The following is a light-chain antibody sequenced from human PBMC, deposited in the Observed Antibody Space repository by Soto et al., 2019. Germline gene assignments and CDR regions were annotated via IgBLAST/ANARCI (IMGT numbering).Light chain of an antibody. CDR2: VDSDGSH. CDR1: RGHSSYG. Sequence: QLVLTQSPSASASLGASVKLTCTLSRGHSSYGIAWHQQQPEKGPRYLMKVDSDGSHSKGDGIPDRFSGSSSGAERYLTISGLQSEDEADYYCQTWGTGVHVVFGGGTQLTVL. J-gene: IGLJ2*01. CDR3: QTWGTGVHVV. V-gene: IGLV4-69*02.